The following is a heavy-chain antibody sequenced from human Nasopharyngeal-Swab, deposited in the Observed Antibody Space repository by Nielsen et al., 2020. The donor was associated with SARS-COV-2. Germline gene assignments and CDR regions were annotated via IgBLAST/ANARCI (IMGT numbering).Heavy chain of an antibody. D-gene: IGHD1-26*01. Sequence: GESLKISCAAPGFIFSDQYMSWMRQAPGKGLEWLSYMSNDSYVIKYADSVKGRFTVSRDNAKNSLYLQMNSLTPEDTAMYYCARDAGWGGKYGSNWFDPWGQGTLVTVSS. CDR1: GFIFSDQY. CDR3: ARDAGWGGKYGSNWFDP. V-gene: IGHV3-11*04. CDR2: MSNDSYVI. J-gene: IGHJ5*02.